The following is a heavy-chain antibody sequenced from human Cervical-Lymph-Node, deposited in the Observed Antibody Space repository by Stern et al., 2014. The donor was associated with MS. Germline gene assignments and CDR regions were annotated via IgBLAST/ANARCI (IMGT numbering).Heavy chain of an antibody. CDR1: GGTFSSSA. CDR3: ARVYYFNSNGHYGMDV. Sequence: VQLVQSGAEVKKPGSSVKVSCKASGGTFSSSAISWVRQAPGQGLEWMGRFTPIFGTTNYAENFQGRVMMTADRATSTAYMELASLTSEDTAVYYCARVYYFNSNGHYGMDVWGQGTMVTVS. D-gene: IGHD2/OR15-2a*01. CDR2: FTPIFGTT. V-gene: IGHV1-69*06. J-gene: IGHJ6*02.